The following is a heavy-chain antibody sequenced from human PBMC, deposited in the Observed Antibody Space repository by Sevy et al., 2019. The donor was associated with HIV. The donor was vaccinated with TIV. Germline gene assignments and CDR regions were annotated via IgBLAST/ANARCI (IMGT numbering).Heavy chain of an antibody. CDR1: GFTFSNYG. V-gene: IGHV3-21*01. J-gene: IGHJ3*02. D-gene: IGHD3-10*01. Sequence: GGSLRLSCAASGFTFSNYGIHWVRQAPGEGLEWVSSISSSGNYIYYADSVKGRFTISRDNAKNSLFLQMNNLRAEDTAVYYCARPYGSGSWEAFDIWGQGTMVTVSS. CDR3: ARPYGSGSWEAFDI. CDR2: ISSSGNYI.